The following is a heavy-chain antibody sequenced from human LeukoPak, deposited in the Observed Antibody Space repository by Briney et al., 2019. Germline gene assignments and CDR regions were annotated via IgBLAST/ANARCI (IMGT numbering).Heavy chain of an antibody. CDR2: IKQDGSEK. J-gene: IGHJ4*02. Sequence: PGGSLRHSCAASGFTFSSYWMSWVRQAPGKGLEWVANIKQDGSEKYYVDSVKGRFTISRDNAKNSLYLQMNSLRAEDTAVYYCARPYSSGWDPIDYWGQGTLVTVSA. CDR3: ARPYSSGWDPIDY. V-gene: IGHV3-7*01. CDR1: GFTFSSYW. D-gene: IGHD6-19*01.